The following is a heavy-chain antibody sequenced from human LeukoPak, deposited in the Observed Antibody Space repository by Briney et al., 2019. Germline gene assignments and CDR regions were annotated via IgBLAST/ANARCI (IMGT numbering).Heavy chain of an antibody. V-gene: IGHV3-30*18. CDR1: GFTFSSYG. J-gene: IGHJ6*02. CDR2: ISYDGSNK. Sequence: GGSLRLSCAASGFTFSSYGMHWVRQAPGKGLEWVAVISYDGSNKYYADSVKGRFTISRDNSKNTLYLQMNSLRAEDTAVYYCAKEEQWLATGSYYYGMDVWGQGTTVTVSS. CDR3: AKEEQWLATGSYYYGMDV. D-gene: IGHD6-19*01.